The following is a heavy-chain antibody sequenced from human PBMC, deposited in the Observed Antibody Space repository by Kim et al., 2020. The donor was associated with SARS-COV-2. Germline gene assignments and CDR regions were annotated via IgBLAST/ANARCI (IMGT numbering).Heavy chain of an antibody. CDR2: IYYSGCT. J-gene: IGHJ4*02. D-gene: IGHD3-22*01. Sequence: SETLSLTCTVSGGSISSSSYYWGWIRQPPGKGLEWIGSIYYSGCTYYNPSLKSRVTISVDTSKNQFSLKLSSVTAAYTAVYYCASEYSGYDFYYYDSSGQPDYWGQGTLVTVSS. V-gene: IGHV4-39*01. CDR1: GGSISSSSYY. CDR3: ASEYSGYDFYYYDSSGQPDY.